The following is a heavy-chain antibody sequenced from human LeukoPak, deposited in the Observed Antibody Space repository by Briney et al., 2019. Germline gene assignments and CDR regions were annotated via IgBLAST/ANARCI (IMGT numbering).Heavy chain of an antibody. J-gene: IGHJ4*02. CDR2: IQQDGDEK. CDR1: GFTFTTYW. CDR3: ARVARGYPDS. V-gene: IGHV3-7*04. Sequence: PGGSLRLSCPTSGFTFTTYWMSWVRQAPGKGLEWVAQIQQDGDEKYSVDSVKGRFTISRDNAKNSLYLQMNSLRAEDTAVYYCARVARGYPDSWGQGTLVTVSS. D-gene: IGHD3-3*01.